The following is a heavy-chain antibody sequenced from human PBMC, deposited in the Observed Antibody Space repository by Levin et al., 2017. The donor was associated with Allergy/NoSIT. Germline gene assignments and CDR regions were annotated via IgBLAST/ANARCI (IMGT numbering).Heavy chain of an antibody. Sequence: GGSLRLSCAASGFTFSSYGMHWVRQAPGKGLEWVAVISYDGSNKYYADSVKGRFTISRDNSKNTLYLQMNSLRAEDTAVYYCAKGSRRYCSSTSCYNWFDPWGQGTLVTVSS. CDR3: AKGSRRYCSSTSCYNWFDP. CDR1: GFTFSSYG. D-gene: IGHD2-2*01. V-gene: IGHV3-30*18. J-gene: IGHJ5*02. CDR2: ISYDGSNK.